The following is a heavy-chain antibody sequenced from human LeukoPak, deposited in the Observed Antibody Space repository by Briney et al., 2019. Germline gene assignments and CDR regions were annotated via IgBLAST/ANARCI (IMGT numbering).Heavy chain of an antibody. J-gene: IGHJ3*02. D-gene: IGHD1-26*01. CDR1: GGSFSGYY. CDR3: ARRDSGSSSRAFDI. CDR2: INHSGST. Sequence: PSETLSLTCAVYGGSFSGYYWSWIRQPPGKGLEWIGEINHSGSTNYNPSLKSRVTMSVDTSKNQISLKLRSVTAADTAVYYCARRDSGSSSRAFDIWGQGTMVTVSS. V-gene: IGHV4-34*01.